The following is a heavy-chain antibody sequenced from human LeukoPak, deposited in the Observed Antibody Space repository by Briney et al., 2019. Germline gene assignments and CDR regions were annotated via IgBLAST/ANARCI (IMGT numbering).Heavy chain of an antibody. V-gene: IGHV4-59*01. CDR1: GGSISSYY. D-gene: IGHD5-12*01. Sequence: PSETLSLTCTVSGGSISSYYWSWVRQPPGKGLEWIGYIYYSGSTNYNTSLKSRVTISVDTSKNQFSLKLSSVTAADTAVYYCAREAPSGYLQRLYYYFDYWGQGTLVTVSS. CDR2: IYYSGST. J-gene: IGHJ4*02. CDR3: AREAPSGYLQRLYYYFDY.